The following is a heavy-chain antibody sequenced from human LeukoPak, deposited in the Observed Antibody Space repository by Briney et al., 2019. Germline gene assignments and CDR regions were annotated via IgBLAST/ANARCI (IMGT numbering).Heavy chain of an antibody. Sequence: SETLSLTCTVSGYSISSGYYWGWIRQPPGRELEWIASIYYRGSTHYNPSLASLKSRVTISGDTSKNQFSLTLSSVTAADTAVYYCARYCEVGATVDYWGQGTLVTVSS. CDR1: GYSISSGYY. CDR2: IYYRGST. CDR3: ARYCEVGATVDY. J-gene: IGHJ4*02. D-gene: IGHD1-26*01. V-gene: IGHV4-38-2*02.